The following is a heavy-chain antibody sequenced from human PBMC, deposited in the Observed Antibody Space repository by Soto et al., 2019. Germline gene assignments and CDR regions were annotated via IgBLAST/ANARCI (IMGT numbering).Heavy chain of an antibody. CDR1: GGSISSYY. CDR3: ARDERGSYGPYNWFDP. V-gene: IGHV4-4*07. D-gene: IGHD5-18*01. CDR2: IYTSGST. J-gene: IGHJ5*02. Sequence: SETLSLTCTVSGGSISSYYWSWIRQPAGKGLEWIGRIYTSGSTNYNPSLKSRVTMSVDTSKNQFSRKLSSVTAADTAVYYCARDERGSYGPYNWFDPWGQGTLVTVSS.